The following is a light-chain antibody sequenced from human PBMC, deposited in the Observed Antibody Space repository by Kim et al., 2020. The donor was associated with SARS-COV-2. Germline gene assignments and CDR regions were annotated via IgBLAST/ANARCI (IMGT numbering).Light chain of an antibody. V-gene: IGLV3-19*01. J-gene: IGLJ3*02. CDR3: SSRDSSGDHVV. CDR2: GKY. Sequence: SSELTQDPAVSVALGQTVRLTCQGDSLRKYYATWYQQRPGQAPTLVLYGKYDRPSGIPDRFSGSASGNRASLTITGAQAEDEGDYYCSSRDSSGDHVVFG. CDR1: SLRKYY.